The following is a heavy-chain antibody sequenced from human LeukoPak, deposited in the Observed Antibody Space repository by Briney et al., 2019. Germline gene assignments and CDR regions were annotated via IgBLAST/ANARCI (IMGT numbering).Heavy chain of an antibody. Sequence: PSETLSLTCTVSGGSISSSIYYWGWIRQSPGKGLEWIGSIYYSGSTFYNPSLKSRVTISVDTSKNQFSLKLSSVTAADTAVYYCARTGGSFYFYYYMDVWGKGTTVTVSS. J-gene: IGHJ6*03. CDR2: IYYSGST. V-gene: IGHV4-39*07. CDR3: ARTGGSFYFYYYMDV. D-gene: IGHD1-26*01. CDR1: GGSISSSIYY.